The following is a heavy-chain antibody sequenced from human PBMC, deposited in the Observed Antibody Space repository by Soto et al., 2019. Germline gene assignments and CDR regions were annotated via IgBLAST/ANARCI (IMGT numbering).Heavy chain of an antibody. D-gene: IGHD2-15*01. CDR1: GYSFDTFG. V-gene: IGHV1-18*01. CDR2: ISIEKGDT. Sequence: QVPVVQSSAEVKKPGASVKVACKASGYSFDTFGMSWVRQAPGQGLEWMGWISIEKGDTNSAQKFQDRVTMTTDTSTSTAYMELRSLTSDDTAVYYCARCYCSVGSCFTCWHFDLWGRGTLVTVSS. CDR3: ARCYCSVGSCFTCWHFDL. J-gene: IGHJ2*01.